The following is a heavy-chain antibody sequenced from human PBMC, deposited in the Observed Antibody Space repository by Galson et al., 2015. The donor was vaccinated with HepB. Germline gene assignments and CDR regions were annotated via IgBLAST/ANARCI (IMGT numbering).Heavy chain of an antibody. CDR3: AKDRGGNHYYYYGMDV. CDR2: ISYDGSNK. V-gene: IGHV3-30*18. D-gene: IGHD5-12*01. CDR1: GLTFSSYG. Sequence: SLRLSCAASGLTFSSYGMHWVRQAPGKGLEWVAVISYDGSNKYYADSVKGRFTISRDNSKNTLYLQMNSLRAEDTAVYYCAKDRGGNHYYYYGMDVWGQGTTVTVSS. J-gene: IGHJ6*02.